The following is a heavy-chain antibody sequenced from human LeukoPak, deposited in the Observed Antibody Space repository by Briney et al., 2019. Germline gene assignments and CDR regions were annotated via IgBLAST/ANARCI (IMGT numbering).Heavy chain of an antibody. V-gene: IGHV1-2*06. CDR2: INPNSGGT. J-gene: IGHJ4*02. CDR1: GYSFTSRT. D-gene: IGHD7-27*01. CDR3: SRGPHWDPHFDF. Sequence: ASVKVSCKASGYSFTSRTINWVRQAPGQRLEWMGRINPNSGGTNYAQNFQGRVIMTRDTSISTAYMELSRLRSDDTAVYYCSRGPHWDPHFDFWGQGTLVTVSS.